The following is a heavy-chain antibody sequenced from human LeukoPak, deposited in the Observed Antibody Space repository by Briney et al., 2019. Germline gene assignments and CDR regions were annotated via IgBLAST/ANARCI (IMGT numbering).Heavy chain of an antibody. V-gene: IGHV4-34*01. D-gene: IGHD5-18*01. CDR1: GGSFSGYY. Sequence: PSETLSLTCAVYGGSFSGYYWSWIRQPPGKGLEWIGEINQSGSTNYNPSLKSRVTISVDTSKNQFPLKLSFVTAADPAVYYCARGSSIGYGYGNDFDYWGQGTLVTVSS. CDR3: ARGSSIGYGYGNDFDY. J-gene: IGHJ4*02. CDR2: INQSGST.